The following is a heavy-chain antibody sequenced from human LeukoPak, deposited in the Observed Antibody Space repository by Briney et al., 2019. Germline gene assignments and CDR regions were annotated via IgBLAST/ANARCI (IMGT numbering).Heavy chain of an antibody. CDR2: IWYDGSNK. CDR1: GFTFSGYG. CDR3: TRSLGTMVRGMDV. V-gene: IGHV3-33*01. J-gene: IGHJ6*02. D-gene: IGHD3-10*01. Sequence: GGSLRLSCAASGFTFSGYGMRWVRQAPGKGLEWVAVIWYDGSNKYYADSVKGRFTTSRDNSKKTLYLQMNSLRAEDTAVYYCTRSLGTMVRGMDVWGQGTTVTVSS.